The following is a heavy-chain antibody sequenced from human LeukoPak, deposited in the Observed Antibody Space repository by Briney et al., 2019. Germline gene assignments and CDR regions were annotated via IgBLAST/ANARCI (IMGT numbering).Heavy chain of an antibody. CDR2: INHSGST. V-gene: IGHV4-34*01. Sequence: SETLSLTCAVYGGSFSGYYWSWIREPPGKGLEWMGEINHSGSTNYNPSLKSRVTISVDTSKNQFSLKLSSVTAADTAVYYCARVDVMITFGGVIVRGYYFDYWGQGTLVTVSS. J-gene: IGHJ4*02. CDR1: GGSFSGYY. D-gene: IGHD3-16*02. CDR3: ARVDVMITFGGVIVRGYYFDY.